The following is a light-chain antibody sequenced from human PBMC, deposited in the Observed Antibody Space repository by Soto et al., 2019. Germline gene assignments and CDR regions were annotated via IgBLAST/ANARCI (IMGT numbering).Light chain of an antibody. CDR1: DNDVGRYDY. J-gene: IGLJ2*01. CDR2: EVT. Sequence: QSVLTQPPSASESLGLSVTLSCSGTDNDVGRYDYVSWYQQHPGKAPKLLIYEVTKRPSGVPDRFSASKSGNSASLTVSGLQDEDEADYYCMSYAGGNSVTFGGGTKLTV. V-gene: IGLV2-8*01. CDR3: MSYAGGNSVT.